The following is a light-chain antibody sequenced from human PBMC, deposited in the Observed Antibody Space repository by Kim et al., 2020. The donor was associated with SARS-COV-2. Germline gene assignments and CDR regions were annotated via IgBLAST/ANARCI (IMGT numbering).Light chain of an antibody. CDR2: YDI. Sequence: PGKTASITCGGDNIESRSVHWYQNKPGQAPLLVISYDINRPSGIPERFSRSNSGNTATLTITRVEAGDEADYYCQVWDINTDHPVIFGGGTQLTVL. CDR1: NIESRS. V-gene: IGLV3-21*04. CDR3: QVWDINTDHPVI. J-gene: IGLJ2*01.